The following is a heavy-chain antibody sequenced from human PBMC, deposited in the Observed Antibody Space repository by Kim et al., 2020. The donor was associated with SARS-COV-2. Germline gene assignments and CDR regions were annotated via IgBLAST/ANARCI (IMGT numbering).Heavy chain of an antibody. CDR1: GDSVSSNSVA. CDR3: ARGSGAALATLDY. CDR2: TYYRSKWYN. D-gene: IGHD2-15*01. Sequence: SQTLSLTCAISGDSVSSNSVAWNWIRQSPSRGLEWLGRTYYRSKWYNFYAVSVKSRIIINPDTSKNHFSLQLNSVTPEDTAVYYCARGSGAALATLDYWGQGTLVTVSS. V-gene: IGHV6-1*01. J-gene: IGHJ4*02.